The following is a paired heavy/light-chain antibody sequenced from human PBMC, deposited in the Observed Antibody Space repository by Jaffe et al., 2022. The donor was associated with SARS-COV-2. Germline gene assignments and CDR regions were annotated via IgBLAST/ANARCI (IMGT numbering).Light chain of an antibody. CDR3: QSYDSSLRGSVV. CDR2: GNS. J-gene: IGLJ2*01. Sequence: QSVLTQPPSVSGAPGQRVTISCTGSSSNIGAGYDVHWYQQLPGTAPKLLIYGNSNRPSGVPDRFSGSKSGTSASLAITGLQAEDEADYYCQSYDSSLRGSVVFGGGTKLTVL. V-gene: IGLV1-40*01. CDR1: SSNIGAGYD.
Heavy chain of an antibody. D-gene: IGHD2-8*01. CDR1: GGSISSYY. CDR2: IYTSGST. CDR3: ARDLLCTNGVCYGEDWFDP. J-gene: IGHJ5*02. Sequence: QVQLQESGPGLVKPSETLSLTCTVSGGSISSYYWSWIRQPAGKGLEWIGRIYTSGSTNYNPSLKSRVTMSVDTSKNQFSLKLSSVTAADTAVYYCARDLLCTNGVCYGEDWFDPWGQGTLVTVSS. V-gene: IGHV4-4*07.